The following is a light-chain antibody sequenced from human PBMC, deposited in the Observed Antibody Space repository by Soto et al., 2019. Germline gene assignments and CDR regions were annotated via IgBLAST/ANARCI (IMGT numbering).Light chain of an antibody. CDR1: QSVSSN. CDR2: GAS. Sequence: EIVMTQSPSTLSVFPGERATLSCRASQSVSSNLAWYQQKPGQAPRLLIYGASTRATGVPARFSGSGSGTEFTLTVSSLQSEDFAIYYCQQYNSWPPGTFGQGTSVEIK. J-gene: IGKJ1*01. V-gene: IGKV3-15*01. CDR3: QQYNSWPPGT.